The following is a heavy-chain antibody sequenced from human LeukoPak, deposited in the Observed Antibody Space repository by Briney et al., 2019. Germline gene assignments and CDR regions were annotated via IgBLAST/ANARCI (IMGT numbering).Heavy chain of an antibody. Sequence: PGGSLRLSCEASGFTFDAYAMHWVRQAPGKGLEWVSLINKDGSATYYADSVKGRFTISRENSKNSLYLQMNSLRSEDTALYYCASWAFYHSLDVWGQGTTVTVSS. CDR1: GFTFDAYA. J-gene: IGHJ6*02. V-gene: IGHV3-43*02. CDR3: ASWAFYHSLDV. D-gene: IGHD3-16*01. CDR2: INKDGSAT.